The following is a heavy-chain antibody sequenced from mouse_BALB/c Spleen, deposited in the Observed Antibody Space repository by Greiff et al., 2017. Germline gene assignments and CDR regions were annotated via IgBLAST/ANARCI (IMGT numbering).Heavy chain of an antibody. CDR1: GYAFTNYW. Sequence: QVHVKQSGAELVRPGTSVKISCKASGYAFTNYWLGWVKQRPGHGLEWIGDIYPGSGNTYYNEKFKGKATLTADKSSSTAYMQLSSLTPEDSAVYFCARKGDYDGDYYAMDYWGQGTSVTVSS. CDR3: ARKGDYDGDYYAMDY. D-gene: IGHD2-4*01. V-gene: IGHV1-63*01. J-gene: IGHJ4*01. CDR2: IYPGSGNT.